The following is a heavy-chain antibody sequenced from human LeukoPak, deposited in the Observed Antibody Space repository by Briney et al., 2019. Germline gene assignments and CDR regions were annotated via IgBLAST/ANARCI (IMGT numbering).Heavy chain of an antibody. CDR2: IYYSGST. J-gene: IGHJ4*02. Sequence: SETLSLTCTVSGGSISSSSYYWGWIRQPPGKGLEWIGSIYYSGSTYYNPSLKTRVTISVDTSKNQFSLKLSSVTAADTAVYYCARLEWALPHWGQGTLATVSS. CDR1: GGSISSSSYY. V-gene: IGHV4-39*01. CDR3: ARLEWALPH. D-gene: IGHD1-26*01.